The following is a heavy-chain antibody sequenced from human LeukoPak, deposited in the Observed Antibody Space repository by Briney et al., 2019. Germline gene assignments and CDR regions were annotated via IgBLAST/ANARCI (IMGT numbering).Heavy chain of an antibody. V-gene: IGHV4-31*03. Sequence: SETLSLTCTVSGGSISNGDHYWSWIRQHPGKGLEWIGYIYYSGSTYYNPSLKSRVTISVDTSKNQFSLKLSSVTAADTAVYYCARGRGYSYRAFDIWGQGTMVTVSS. CDR1: GGSISNGDHY. D-gene: IGHD5-18*01. CDR3: ARGRGYSYRAFDI. J-gene: IGHJ3*02. CDR2: IYYSGST.